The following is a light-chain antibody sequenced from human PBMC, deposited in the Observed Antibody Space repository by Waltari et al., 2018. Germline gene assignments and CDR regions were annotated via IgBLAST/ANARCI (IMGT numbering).Light chain of an antibody. CDR1: QSVLYNSNDKNY. CDR2: WAS. CDR3: QQYYRSRT. Sequence: DIVMTQSPDSLAVSLGERATINCKSSQSVLYNSNDKNYLAWYQQKPGQPPKLPIYWASTRESGVPDRFSGSGSGTDFTLTISSLQAEDVAVYYCQQYYRSRTFGQGTKVEIK. J-gene: IGKJ1*01. V-gene: IGKV4-1*01.